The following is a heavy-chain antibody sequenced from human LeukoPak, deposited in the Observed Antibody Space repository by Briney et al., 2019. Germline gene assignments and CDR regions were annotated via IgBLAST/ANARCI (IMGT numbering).Heavy chain of an antibody. CDR1: GGTFSSYA. Sequence: ASVKVSCKASGGTFSSYAISWVRQAPGQGLEWMGGNIPIFGTANYAQKFQGRVTITTDESTSTAYMELSSLRSEDTAVYYCARDHGLAYSSHYFDYWGQGTLVTVSS. CDR3: ARDHGLAYSSHYFDY. CDR2: NIPIFGTA. D-gene: IGHD6-13*01. V-gene: IGHV1-69*05. J-gene: IGHJ4*02.